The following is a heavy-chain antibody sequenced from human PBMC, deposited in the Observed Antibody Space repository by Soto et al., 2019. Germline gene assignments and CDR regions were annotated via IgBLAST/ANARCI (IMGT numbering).Heavy chain of an antibody. J-gene: IGHJ1*01. Sequence: ASVKVSCKVSGYTLTELSMHWVRQAPGEGLEWMGGFDPEDGETIYAQQFQGRVTMTEDTSTDTAYMELSSLRSEDTAVYYCARDSSGWSRAEYFQHWGRGTLVTVSS. CDR1: GYTLTELS. V-gene: IGHV1-24*01. D-gene: IGHD6-19*01. CDR3: ARDSSGWSRAEYFQH. CDR2: FDPEDGET.